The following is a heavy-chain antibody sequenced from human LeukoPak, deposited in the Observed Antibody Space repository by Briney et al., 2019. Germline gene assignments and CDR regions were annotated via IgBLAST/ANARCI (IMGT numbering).Heavy chain of an antibody. D-gene: IGHD1-26*01. CDR1: GFTFSSYE. V-gene: IGHV3-23*01. Sequence: GGSLRLSCAASGFTFSSYEMNWVRQAPGEGLEWVSGISGSGDSTYYADSVKGRFTLSRDNSKNALYLQMNSLRAEDTAVYYCAKAPQRELPYYFDSWGQGTLVTVSS. CDR2: ISGSGDST. CDR3: AKAPQRELPYYFDS. J-gene: IGHJ4*02.